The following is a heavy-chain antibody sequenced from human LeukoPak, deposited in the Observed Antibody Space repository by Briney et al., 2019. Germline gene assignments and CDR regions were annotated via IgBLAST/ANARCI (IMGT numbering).Heavy chain of an antibody. Sequence: KPSETLSLTCAVYGGSFGGYYWSWIRQPPGKGLEWIGETNHSGSTNYNPSLKSRVTISVDTSKNQFSLKLSSVTAADTAVYYCARVYRPYSSSWYVWWFDPRGQGTLVTVSS. CDR2: TNHSGST. CDR1: GGSFGGYY. J-gene: IGHJ5*02. V-gene: IGHV4-34*01. D-gene: IGHD6-13*01. CDR3: ARVYRPYSSSWYVWWFDP.